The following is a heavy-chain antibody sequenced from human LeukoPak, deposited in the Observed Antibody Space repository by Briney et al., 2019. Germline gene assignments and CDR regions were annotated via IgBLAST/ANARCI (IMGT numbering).Heavy chain of an antibody. CDR3: ARGVSSSSPTDY. Sequence: GGSLRLSCAGSGFTLSSNWMHWVRQAPGKGLEWVSSISSSSSYIYYADSVKGRFTISRDNAKNSLYLQMNSLRAEDTAVYYCARGVSSSSPTDYWGQGTLVTVSS. CDR2: ISSSSSYI. V-gene: IGHV3-21*01. D-gene: IGHD6-6*01. CDR1: GFTLSSNW. J-gene: IGHJ4*02.